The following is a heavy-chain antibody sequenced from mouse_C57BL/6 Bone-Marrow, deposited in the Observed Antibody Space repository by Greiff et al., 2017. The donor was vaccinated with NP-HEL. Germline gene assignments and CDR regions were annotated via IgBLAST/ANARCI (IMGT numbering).Heavy chain of an antibody. CDR2: IYPGDGDT. CDR3: ARGDYGSSRFGYAMDY. V-gene: IGHV1-80*01. D-gene: IGHD1-1*01. J-gene: IGHJ4*01. Sequence: VQLQQSGAELVKPGASVKISCKASGYAFSSYWMNWVQERPGKGLEWIGQIYPGDGDTKSNGKFKGKATLTADKSSSTAYMQVSSLTSEDSAVYFCARGDYGSSRFGYAMDYWGQGTSVTVSS. CDR1: GYAFSSYW.